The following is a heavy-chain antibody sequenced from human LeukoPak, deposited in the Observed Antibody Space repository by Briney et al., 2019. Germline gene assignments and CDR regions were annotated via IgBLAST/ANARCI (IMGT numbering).Heavy chain of an antibody. D-gene: IGHD3-10*01. CDR1: GFTFSSYA. CDR2: ISSNGGST. Sequence: PGGSLRLSCSASGFTFSSYAMHWVRQAPGKGLEYVSAISSNGGSTYYADSVKGRFTISRDNPKNALYLQMSSLRAEDTAMYYCVKDYYGSGSYNWFVPWGERPLVSVSS. J-gene: IGHJ5*02. CDR3: VKDYYGSGSYNWFVP. V-gene: IGHV3-64D*09.